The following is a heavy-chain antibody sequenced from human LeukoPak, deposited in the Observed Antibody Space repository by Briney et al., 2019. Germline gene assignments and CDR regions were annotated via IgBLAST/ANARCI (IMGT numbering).Heavy chain of an antibody. Sequence: SETLSLTCTVSGGSISSYYWSWIRQPPGKGLEWFGYIYDSGTTNYNPSLKSRVTISVDTSKNQFSLKLSSVTAADTAVYYCARDYYDSSGYYNDQNWFDPWGQGTLVTVSS. CDR1: GGSISSYY. CDR2: IYDSGTT. V-gene: IGHV4-59*01. J-gene: IGHJ5*02. CDR3: ARDYYDSSGYYNDQNWFDP. D-gene: IGHD3-22*01.